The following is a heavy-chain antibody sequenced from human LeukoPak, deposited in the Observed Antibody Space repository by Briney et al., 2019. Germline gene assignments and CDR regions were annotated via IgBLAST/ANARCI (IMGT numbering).Heavy chain of an antibody. J-gene: IGHJ4*02. CDR1: GFTFSSYA. D-gene: IGHD3-16*01. Sequence: PGGSLRLSCAASGFTFSSYAMSWVRQAPGKGLEWVSAISGSGGSTYYADSVKGRFTISRDNSKNTLYLQMSSLRAEDTAVYYCAKDLASQYDYVWGTFDYWGQGTLVTVSS. V-gene: IGHV3-23*01. CDR3: AKDLASQYDYVWGTFDY. CDR2: ISGSGGST.